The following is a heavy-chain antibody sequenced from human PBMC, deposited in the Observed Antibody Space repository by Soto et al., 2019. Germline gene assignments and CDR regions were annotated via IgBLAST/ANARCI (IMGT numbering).Heavy chain of an antibody. J-gene: IGHJ4*02. D-gene: IGHD3-16*02. Sequence: QVQLVESGGGVVQPGRSLRLSCAASGFTFSSYGMHWVRQAPGKGLEWVAVISYDGSNKYYADSVKGRFTISRDNSKNTLYLQMNSLRAEDTAVYYCATPTYRAVRSLDYWGQGTLVTVSS. CDR2: ISYDGSNK. CDR1: GFTFSSYG. CDR3: ATPTYRAVRSLDY. V-gene: IGHV3-30*03.